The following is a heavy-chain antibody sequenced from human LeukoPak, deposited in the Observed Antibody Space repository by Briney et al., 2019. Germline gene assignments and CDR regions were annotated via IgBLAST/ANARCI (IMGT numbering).Heavy chain of an antibody. CDR3: AELGITMIGGV. CDR2: ISSSGSTI. D-gene: IGHD3-10*02. Sequence: GGSLRLSCAASGFTFSSYTMNWVRQAPGKGLELVSYISSSGSTIYYADSVKGRFTISRDNAKNSLYLQMNSLRAEDTAVYYCAELGITMIGGVWGKGTTVTISS. V-gene: IGHV3-48*04. J-gene: IGHJ6*04. CDR1: GFTFSSYT.